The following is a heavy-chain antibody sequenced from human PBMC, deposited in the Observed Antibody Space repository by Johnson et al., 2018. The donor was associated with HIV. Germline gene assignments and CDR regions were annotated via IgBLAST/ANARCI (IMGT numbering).Heavy chain of an antibody. J-gene: IGHJ3*02. CDR2: ISGSGGST. CDR3: AKDLITMIVVVIPEAFYI. V-gene: IGHV3-23*04. CDR1: GFTFSSYA. D-gene: IGHD3-22*01. Sequence: VQLVESGGGLVQPGGSLRLSCAASGFTFSSYAMSWVRQAPWKGLEWVSAISGSGGSTYYADSVKGRFTISRDNSKNTLYLQMNSLRAEDTAVYYCAKDLITMIVVVIPEAFYIWGQGTMVTVSS.